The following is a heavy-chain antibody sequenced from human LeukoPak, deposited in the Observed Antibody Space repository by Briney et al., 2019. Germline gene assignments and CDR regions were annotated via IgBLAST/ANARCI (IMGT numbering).Heavy chain of an antibody. J-gene: IGHJ3*02. CDR1: GFTFSNAW. D-gene: IGHD1-26*01. CDR3: TTDRGWDLGAFDI. CDR2: IKSKTDGGTT. V-gene: IGHV3-15*01. Sequence: GGSLRLSCAASGFTFSNAWMSWVRQAPGKGLEWVGRIKSKTDGGTTDYAAPVKGRFTISRDDSKNTLYLQMNSLKTEDTAVYYCTTDRGWDLGAFDIWGQGTMVTVSS.